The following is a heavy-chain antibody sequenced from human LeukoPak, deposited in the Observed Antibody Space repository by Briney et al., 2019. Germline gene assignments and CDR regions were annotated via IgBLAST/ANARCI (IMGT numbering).Heavy chain of an antibody. D-gene: IGHD5-18*01. J-gene: IGHJ4*02. CDR2: ISYDGSNK. V-gene: IGHV3-30-3*01. CDR3: ARDSYGLDY. Sequence: GGSLRLSCAASGFTVSSNYMSWVRQAPGKGLEWVAVISYDGSNKYYADSVKGRFTISRDNSKNTLYLQMNSLRAEDTAVYYCARDSYGLDYWGQGTLVTVSS. CDR1: GFTVSSNY.